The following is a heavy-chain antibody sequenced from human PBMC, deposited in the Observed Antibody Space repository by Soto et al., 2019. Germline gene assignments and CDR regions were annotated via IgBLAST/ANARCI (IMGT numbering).Heavy chain of an antibody. CDR2: INPSGGST. J-gene: IGHJ4*02. D-gene: IGHD3-3*01. Sequence: GASVKVSCKASGYTFTSYYMHWVRQAPGQGLEWMGIINPSGGSTSYAQKFQGRVTMTRDTSTSTVYMELSSLRSGDTAVYYCARDHDFWSGYYTGEFVDYWGQGTLVTVSS. CDR1: GYTFTSYY. CDR3: ARDHDFWSGYYTGEFVDY. V-gene: IGHV1-46*01.